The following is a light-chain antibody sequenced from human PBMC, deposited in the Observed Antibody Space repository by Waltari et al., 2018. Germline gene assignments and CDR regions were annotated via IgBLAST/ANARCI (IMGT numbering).Light chain of an antibody. CDR1: QSVSRS. CDR3: QHYVRLPVS. V-gene: IGKV3-20*01. Sequence: EIVLTQSPGTLSLSPGDRATLSCRASQSVSRSLACYQQKPGQASRLLMYGAPSGATGVPVGFRGSGSGTDFSLTISRLEPEDFAVYYCQHYVRLPVSFGQGTKVEIK. J-gene: IGKJ1*01. CDR2: GAP.